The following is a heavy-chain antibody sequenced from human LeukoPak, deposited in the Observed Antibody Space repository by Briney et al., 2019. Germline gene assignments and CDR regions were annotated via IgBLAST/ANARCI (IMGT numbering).Heavy chain of an antibody. V-gene: IGHV5-51*01. J-gene: IGHJ4*02. CDR3: AREDGAAKYYFDN. CDR1: GYRFTSYW. Sequence: GESLKISCKGSGYRFTSYWIGWVRQMPGKGLEWMGIIYPSDSDTRYSPSFQGQVTISADKSISTAYLQWSSLKASDTAMYYCAREDGAAKYYFDNWGQGTLVTVSS. CDR2: IYPSDSDT. D-gene: IGHD5-24*01.